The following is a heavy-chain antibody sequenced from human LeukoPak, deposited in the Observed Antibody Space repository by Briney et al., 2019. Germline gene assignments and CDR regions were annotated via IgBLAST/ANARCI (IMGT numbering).Heavy chain of an antibody. CDR2: ISYDGSNK. CDR1: GFTFSSYA. V-gene: IGHV3-30-3*01. CDR3: ARGTMADEALDY. Sequence: PGGSLRLSCAASGFTFSSYAMHWVRQAPGKGLEWVAVISYDGSNKYYADSVKGRFTISRDNSKNTLYLQMNSLRAEDTAVYYCARGTMADEALDYWGQGTLVTVSS. J-gene: IGHJ4*02. D-gene: IGHD4/OR15-4a*01.